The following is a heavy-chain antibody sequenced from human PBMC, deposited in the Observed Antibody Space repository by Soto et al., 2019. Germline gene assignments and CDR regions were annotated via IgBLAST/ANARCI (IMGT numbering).Heavy chain of an antibody. CDR3: ARIRGSSGSYSPYFDY. CDR2: IDWDDDK. J-gene: IGHJ4*02. D-gene: IGHD1-26*01. V-gene: IGHV2-70*01. CDR1: GFSLSTSGMC. Sequence: SGPTLVNPTQTLALTCTFSGFSLSTSGMCVSWIRQPPGKALEWLALIDWDDDKYYSTSLKTRLTISKDTSKNQVVLTMTNMEPVDTATYYCARIRGSSGSYSPYFDYWGQGTLVTVSS.